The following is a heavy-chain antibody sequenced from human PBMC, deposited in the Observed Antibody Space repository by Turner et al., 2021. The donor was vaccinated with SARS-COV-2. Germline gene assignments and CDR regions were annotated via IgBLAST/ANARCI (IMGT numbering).Heavy chain of an antibody. V-gene: IGHV3-21*01. CDR3: ARDHRPVVVPAAKRAGSYYYGMDV. J-gene: IGHJ6*02. Sequence: EVQLVESGGGLVKPVGSLRLSCAASGFTFISYSMNWVRQAPGKGLEWVLYMSSSSSYIYYADSVKGRFTISRDNAKNSLYLQMNSLRAEDTAVYYCARDHRPVVVPAAKRAGSYYYGMDVWGQGTTVTVSS. CDR2: MSSSSSYI. CDR1: GFTFISYS. D-gene: IGHD2-2*01.